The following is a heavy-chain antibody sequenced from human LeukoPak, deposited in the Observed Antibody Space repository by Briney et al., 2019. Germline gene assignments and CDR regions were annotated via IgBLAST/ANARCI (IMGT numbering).Heavy chain of an antibody. CDR1: GDSIGTYH. CDR3: ARGKGYNYPFSYYYGMDV. CDR2: NYYSGST. Sequence: SEALSLTCTVSGDSIGTYHWTWIPQAPGKGLEWIGYNYYSGSTNYNPSLKSRVTISVDTSKNQFSLRLSSVTAADTAVYYCARGKGYNYPFSYYYGMDVWGQGTTVIVSS. J-gene: IGHJ6*02. V-gene: IGHV4-59*01. D-gene: IGHD5-24*01.